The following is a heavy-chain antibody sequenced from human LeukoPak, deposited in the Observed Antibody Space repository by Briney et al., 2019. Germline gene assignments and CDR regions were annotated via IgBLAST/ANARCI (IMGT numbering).Heavy chain of an antibody. CDR1: GFTVSSNH. CDR3: ARAPKDFWSGYGAFDI. D-gene: IGHD3-3*01. V-gene: IGHV3-66*02. CDR2: IYSGGST. J-gene: IGHJ3*02. Sequence: GGSLRLSCAASGFTVSSNHMSWVRQAPGKGLEWVSVIYSGGSTYYADSVKGRFTISRDNSKNTLYLQMNSLRAEDTAVYYCARAPKDFWSGYGAFDIWGQGTMVTVSS.